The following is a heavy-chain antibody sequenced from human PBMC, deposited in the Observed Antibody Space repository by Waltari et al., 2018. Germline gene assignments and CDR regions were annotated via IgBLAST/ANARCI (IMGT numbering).Heavy chain of an antibody. CDR3: GSRQGSSNWYDY. CDR2: IGSGGST. Sequence: EVQLLESGGGLVQPGGSLRLSCAASGFTFSTYAMSWVRQAPGKGLECVSAIGSGGSTYYADSVKGRFTISRDNSKNTVYLQMNSLRDGDTAVYYCGSRQGSSNWYDYWGQGTLVTVSS. CDR1: GFTFSTYA. D-gene: IGHD6-13*01. V-gene: IGHV3-23*01. J-gene: IGHJ4*02.